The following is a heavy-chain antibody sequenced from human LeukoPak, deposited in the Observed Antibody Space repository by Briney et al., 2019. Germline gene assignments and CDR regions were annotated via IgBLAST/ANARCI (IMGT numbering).Heavy chain of an antibody. J-gene: IGHJ3*02. V-gene: IGHV3-23*01. Sequence: GGSLRLSCAASGFTFTSSAMSWVRQAPGKGLEWVSAISGSGGSTYYADSVKGRFTISRDNSKNTLYLQMNSLRAEDTAVYYCAKDVRNYYDSSGLDIWGQGTMVTVSS. CDR2: ISGSGGST. D-gene: IGHD3-22*01. CDR3: AKDVRNYYDSSGLDI. CDR1: GFTFTSSA.